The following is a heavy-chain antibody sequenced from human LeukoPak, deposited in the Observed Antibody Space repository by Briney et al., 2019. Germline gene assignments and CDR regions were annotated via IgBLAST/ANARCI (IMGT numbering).Heavy chain of an antibody. J-gene: IGHJ6*02. CDR1: GLSVSNKY. CDR2: IYGGGRT. CDR3: ARDLHYYVAMDV. Sequence: GGSLRLSCAASGLSVSNKYLTWVRQAPGKGLEWVSLIYGGGRTTYADSVKGRFTISRDNSKRMVFLQMNSLRAEDTARYYCARDLHYYVAMDVWGQGTTVTVSS. V-gene: IGHV3-53*01. D-gene: IGHD3-10*02.